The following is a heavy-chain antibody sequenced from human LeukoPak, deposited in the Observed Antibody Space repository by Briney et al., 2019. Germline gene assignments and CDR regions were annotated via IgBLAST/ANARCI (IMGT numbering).Heavy chain of an antibody. CDR3: ARGGTRYNWFDP. Sequence: GGSLRLSCAASGFTFSSYSMNWVRQAPGKGLEWVSSISSSSSYIYYADSVKGRFTISRDNAKNSLYLQMNSLRDEDTAVYYCARGGTRYNWFDPWGQGTLVTVSS. J-gene: IGHJ5*02. CDR1: GFTFSSYS. D-gene: IGHD1/OR15-1a*01. V-gene: IGHV3-21*01. CDR2: ISSSSSYI.